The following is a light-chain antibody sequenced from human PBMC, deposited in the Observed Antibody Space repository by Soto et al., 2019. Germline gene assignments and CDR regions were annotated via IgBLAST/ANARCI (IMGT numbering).Light chain of an antibody. CDR2: GAS. J-gene: IGKJ4*01. CDR3: HQYGISP. CDR1: QSVSSNY. V-gene: IGKV3-20*01. Sequence: EIVLTQSPGTLSLSPGERATLSCRASQSVSSNYLAWYQQKPGQAPRLLIYGASSRATGIPDRFSGSGSGTEFTRTISTLEPEDFAGYYWHQYGISPFGGGTKVEIK.